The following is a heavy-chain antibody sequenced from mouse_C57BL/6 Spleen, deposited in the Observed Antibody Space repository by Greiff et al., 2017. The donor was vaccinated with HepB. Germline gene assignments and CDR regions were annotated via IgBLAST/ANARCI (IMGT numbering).Heavy chain of an antibody. CDR2: IDPSDSYT. V-gene: IGHV1-50*01. Sequence: VQLQQSGAELVKPGASVKLSCKASGYTFTSYWMQWVKQRPGQGLEWIGEIDPSDSYTNYNQKFKGKATLTVDTSSSTAYMQLSSLTSEDSAVYYWARRELYGSSYYAMDYWGQGTSVTVSS. D-gene: IGHD1-1*01. CDR1: GYTFTSYW. CDR3: ARRELYGSSYYAMDY. J-gene: IGHJ4*01.